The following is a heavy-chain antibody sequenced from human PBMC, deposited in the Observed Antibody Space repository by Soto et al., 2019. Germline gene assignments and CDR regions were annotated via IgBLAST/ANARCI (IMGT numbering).Heavy chain of an antibody. CDR1: GFTFSSYS. Sequence: GSLRLSCAASGFTFSSYSMNWVRQAPGKGLEWVSSISSSSSYIYYADSVKGRFTISRDNAKNSLYLQMNSLRAEDTAVYYCARDRGAFDAFDIWGQGTMVTVSS. CDR3: ARDRGAFDAFDI. V-gene: IGHV3-21*01. D-gene: IGHD6-25*01. CDR2: ISSSSSYI. J-gene: IGHJ3*02.